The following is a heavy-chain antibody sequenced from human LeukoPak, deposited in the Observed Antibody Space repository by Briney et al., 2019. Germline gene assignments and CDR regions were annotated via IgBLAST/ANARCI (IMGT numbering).Heavy chain of an antibody. Sequence: SETLSLTCTVSGGSIRSYYWSWIRQPSGKGLEWIGYIHYTGNTNYNPSPKSRVTISVDTSKNQFSLQLSSVTATDTAVYFCARHSSSWYPDYWGQGTLVTVSS. CDR2: IHYTGNT. D-gene: IGHD6-13*01. CDR3: ARHSSSWYPDY. V-gene: IGHV4-59*08. J-gene: IGHJ4*02. CDR1: GGSIRSYY.